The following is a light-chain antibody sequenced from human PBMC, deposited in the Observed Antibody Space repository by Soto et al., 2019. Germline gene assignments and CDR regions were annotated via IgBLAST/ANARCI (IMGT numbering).Light chain of an antibody. J-gene: IGLJ2*01. CDR1: SSNIGSNY. V-gene: IGLV1-47*01. Sequence: QAVVTQPPSASGTPGQRFTISCSGSSSNIGSNYVYWYQQLPGTAPKLLIYRNNQRPSGVPDRFSGSKSGTSASLASSGLRSEDEADYYCAAWDDSLSGVVFGGGTKLTVL. CDR3: AAWDDSLSGVV. CDR2: RNN.